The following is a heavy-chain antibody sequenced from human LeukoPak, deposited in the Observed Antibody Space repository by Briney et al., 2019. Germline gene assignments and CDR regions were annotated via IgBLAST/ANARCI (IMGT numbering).Heavy chain of an antibody. J-gene: IGHJ3*02. CDR2: IYYSGST. CDR1: GGSISSYY. CDR3: ARDSITIFGSLDAFDI. D-gene: IGHD3-3*01. V-gene: IGHV4-59*01. Sequence: SETLSLTCTVSGGSISSYYWSWIRQPPGKGLEWIGYIYYSGSTNYNPSLKSRVTISVDTSKNQFSLKLSSVTAADTAVYYCARDSITIFGSLDAFDIWGQGTMVTVSS.